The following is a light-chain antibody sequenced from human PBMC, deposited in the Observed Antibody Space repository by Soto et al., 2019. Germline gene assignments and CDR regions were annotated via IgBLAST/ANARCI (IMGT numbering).Light chain of an antibody. Sequence: QSALTQPASVSGSPGQSITISCTGTSSDVGGYNYVSWYQQHPGKAPKLIIYEVSNRPSGVSNRFSGSKSGNTASLTISGLQAEDEADYYCSSHTSSSTPYVFGTGTKVTVL. V-gene: IGLV2-14*01. CDR2: EVS. J-gene: IGLJ1*01. CDR3: SSHTSSSTPYV. CDR1: SSDVGGYNY.